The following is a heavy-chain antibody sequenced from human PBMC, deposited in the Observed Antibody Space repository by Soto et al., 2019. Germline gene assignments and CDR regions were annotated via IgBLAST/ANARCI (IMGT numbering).Heavy chain of an antibody. J-gene: IGHJ2*01. CDR2: ISYDGSNK. Sequence: GGSLRLSCAASGFTFSSYGMHWVRQAPGKGLEWVAVISYDGSNKYYADSVKGRFTISRDNSKNTLYLQMNSLRAEDTAVYYCAKDKFDCSGGSCYPDWYFDLWGRGTLVTVSS. D-gene: IGHD2-15*01. CDR3: AKDKFDCSGGSCYPDWYFDL. V-gene: IGHV3-30*18. CDR1: GFTFSSYG.